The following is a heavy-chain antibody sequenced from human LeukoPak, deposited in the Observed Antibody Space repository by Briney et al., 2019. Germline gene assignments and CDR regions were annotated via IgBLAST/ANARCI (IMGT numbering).Heavy chain of an antibody. CDR2: INPNSGGT. Sequence: GASVKVSCKASGYTFTGYYMHWVRQAPGQGLEWMGWINPNSGGTNYAQKFQGRVTMTRDTSISTAYMELSRLRSDDTAVYYCARKGRFLEWGSWGYFNYWGQGTLVTVSS. D-gene: IGHD3-3*01. V-gene: IGHV1-2*02. J-gene: IGHJ4*02. CDR1: GYTFTGYY. CDR3: ARKGRFLEWGSWGYFNY.